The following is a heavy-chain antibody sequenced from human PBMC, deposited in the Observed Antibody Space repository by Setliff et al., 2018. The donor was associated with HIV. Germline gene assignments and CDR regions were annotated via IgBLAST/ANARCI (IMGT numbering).Heavy chain of an antibody. J-gene: IGHJ4*02. Sequence: SETLSLTCTVAGISVSSGSYFWTWIRQPAGKGLEWIGRIYTSGSTNYSPSLKSLVTIAVDASRNQFSLRLSSVTAADTAVYYCAAWGPRYSYAPYFFDSWGQGTLVTVSS. CDR2: IYTSGST. CDR3: AAWGPRYSYAPYFFDS. CDR1: GISVSSGSYF. D-gene: IGHD5-18*01. V-gene: IGHV4-61*02.